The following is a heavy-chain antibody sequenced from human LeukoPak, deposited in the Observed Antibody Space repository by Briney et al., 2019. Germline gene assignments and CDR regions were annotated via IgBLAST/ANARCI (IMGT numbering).Heavy chain of an antibody. Sequence: PGGSLRLSCAASGFTVSSNYMSWVRQAPGKGLEWVSAIPGIGGSPYYADSVKGRFTISRDNSEDTLYLQMNSLSAEDTAVYYCAKGGRFTSGWRGAFDYWGQGTLVTVSS. CDR3: AKGGRFTSGWRGAFDY. D-gene: IGHD6-19*01. CDR1: GFTVSSNY. V-gene: IGHV3-23*01. J-gene: IGHJ4*02. CDR2: IPGIGGSP.